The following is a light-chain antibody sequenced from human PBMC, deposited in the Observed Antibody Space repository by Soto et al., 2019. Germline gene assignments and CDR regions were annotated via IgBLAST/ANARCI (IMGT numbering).Light chain of an antibody. CDR3: QQRSNWPPVIT. CDR1: QSFSSH. V-gene: IGKV3-11*01. CDR2: DAS. Sequence: EIVLTQSPATLSLSPGARATLSCRASQSFSSHLAWYQQKPGQAPRLLIYDASKRATGIPARFSGRGSGTDFPLTISSLEPEDFAVYYCQQRSNWPPVITFGQGTRLEIK. J-gene: IGKJ5*01.